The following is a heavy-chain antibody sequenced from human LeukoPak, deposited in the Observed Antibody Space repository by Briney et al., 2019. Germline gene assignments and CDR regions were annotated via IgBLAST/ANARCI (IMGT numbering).Heavy chain of an antibody. CDR3: AKDFLGYYYDSSGSSDGFDI. CDR2: ISYSGGRT. D-gene: IGHD3-22*01. J-gene: IGHJ3*02. V-gene: IGHV3-23*01. CDR1: GFTFSSHA. Sequence: GGSLRLSCAAAGFTFSSHAMSWVRQAPGKGLEWVSAISYSGGRTYYADSVKGRFTISRDNSKNTLFLQMNSLRAEDTALYYCAKDFLGYYYDSSGSSDGFDIWGQGTMVTVSS.